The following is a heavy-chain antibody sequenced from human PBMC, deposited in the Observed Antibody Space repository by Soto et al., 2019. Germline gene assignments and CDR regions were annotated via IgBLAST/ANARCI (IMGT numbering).Heavy chain of an antibody. V-gene: IGHV6-1*01. J-gene: IGHJ3*02. Sequence: SQTLSITCAIAGGSVSSYSAAWNWIRQSPSRGLEWLGRTYYRSKWYNDYAVSVKSRITINPDTSKNQFSLQLNSVTPEDTAVYYCARDPYYDFWSGYYHDAFDIWGQGTMVTVSS. CDR3: ARDPYYDFWSGYYHDAFDI. CDR2: TYYRSKWYN. CDR1: GGSVSSYSAA. D-gene: IGHD3-3*01.